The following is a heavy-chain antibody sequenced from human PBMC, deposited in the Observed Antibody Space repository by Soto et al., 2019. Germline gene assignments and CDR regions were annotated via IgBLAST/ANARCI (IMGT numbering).Heavy chain of an antibody. CDR1: RFTLSTYA. Sequence: PGGSLRLSCAASRFTLSTYAMSWVRQAPGKGLEWVSSISSSSSYIYYADSVKGRFTISRDNAKNSLYLQMNSLRAEDTAVYYCARVSSSGYPDYWGQGTLVTSPQ. V-gene: IGHV3-21*01. CDR2: ISSSSSYI. CDR3: ARVSSSGYPDY. D-gene: IGHD3-22*01. J-gene: IGHJ4*02.